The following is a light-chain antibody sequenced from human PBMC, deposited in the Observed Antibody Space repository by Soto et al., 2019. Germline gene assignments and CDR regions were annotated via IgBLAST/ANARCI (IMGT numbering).Light chain of an antibody. V-gene: IGLV1-40*01. CDR2: GNN. J-gene: IGLJ3*02. CDR1: SSNIGAGYD. CDR3: QSYDSSLSGWV. Sequence: QAVVTQPPSVSGAPGQRITISCTGSSSNIGAGYDVHWYQQIPGTAPKLLIYGNNNRPSGVPDRISASKSGTSASLAITGLQADDEADYYCQSYDSSLSGWVFGGGTKLTVL.